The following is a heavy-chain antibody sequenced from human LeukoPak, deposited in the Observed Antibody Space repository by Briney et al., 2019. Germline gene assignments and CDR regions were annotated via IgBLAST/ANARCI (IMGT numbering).Heavy chain of an antibody. CDR2: ISPSGGST. CDR3: ARRGRAGTVVTDLFDY. V-gene: IGHV1-46*01. D-gene: IGHD4-23*01. CDR1: GYTFTSYY. J-gene: IGHJ4*02. Sequence: ASVKVSCKASGYTFTSYYMHWVRQAPGQGLEWMGIISPSGGSTSYAQKFQGRVTMTRDTSTSTVYMELSSLRSEDTAVYYCARRGRAGTVVTDLFDYWGQGTLVTVSS.